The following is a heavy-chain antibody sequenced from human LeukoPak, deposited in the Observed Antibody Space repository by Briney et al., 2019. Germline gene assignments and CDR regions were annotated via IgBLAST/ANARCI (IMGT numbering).Heavy chain of an antibody. CDR2: LSYDGSNK. CDR1: GFTFSSYG. CDR3: AKDRPTWYYDGSVSYYNEDGMDV. J-gene: IGHJ6*02. V-gene: IGHV3-30*18. D-gene: IGHD3-10*01. Sequence: GGSLRPSLAASGFTFSSYGMHGVRQAPGKGLGGGAVLSYDGSNKYYADLVKGRFTMSRDNSKNTLYLQMNSLRAEDTAVYYCAKDRPTWYYDGSVSYYNEDGMDVWGQGTTVTVSS.